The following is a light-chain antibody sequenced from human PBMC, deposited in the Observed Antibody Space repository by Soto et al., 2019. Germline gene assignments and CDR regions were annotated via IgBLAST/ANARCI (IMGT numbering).Light chain of an antibody. Sequence: EIVLTQSPGTLSLSPGERVTLSCRASQSLSGNYLAWYQQKPGQAPKFLIYGASNRATGIPDRFSGGGSGTDFAITINRLEPEDFAVYYCQQYGHSPITFGQGTRLEIK. V-gene: IGKV3-20*01. J-gene: IGKJ5*01. CDR3: QQYGHSPIT. CDR2: GAS. CDR1: QSLSGNY.